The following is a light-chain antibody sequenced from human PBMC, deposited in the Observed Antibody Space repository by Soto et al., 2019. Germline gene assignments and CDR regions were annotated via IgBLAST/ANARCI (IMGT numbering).Light chain of an antibody. CDR3: QQYGSSPPT. V-gene: IGKV3-20*01. J-gene: IGKJ1*01. CDR2: GAS. CDR1: QNVRSN. Sequence: EIEMTQSPATLSVSPGERATLSCRASQNVRSNLAWYQQKPGQAPRLLIYGASSRATGTPDRFSGSGSGTDFTLTISRLEPEDFALYYCQQYGSSPPTFAQGTKVDI.